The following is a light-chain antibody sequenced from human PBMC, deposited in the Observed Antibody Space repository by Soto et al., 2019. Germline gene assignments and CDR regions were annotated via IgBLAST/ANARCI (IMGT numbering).Light chain of an antibody. V-gene: IGKV1-5*03. CDR1: QSISSW. CDR3: QQYHSGGT. J-gene: IGKJ1*01. CDR2: KAS. Sequence: DIQMTQSPSTLSASVGDRVTITCRASQSISSWLAWYQQKPGTAPTLLIYKASTLESGVPSRCSGSGSGTEFTLTISSLQPDDVAAYYCQQYHSGGTFGQGTKVEVK.